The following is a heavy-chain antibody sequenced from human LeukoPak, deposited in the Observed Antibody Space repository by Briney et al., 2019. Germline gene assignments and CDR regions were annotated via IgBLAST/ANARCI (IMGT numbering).Heavy chain of an antibody. Sequence: GGSLRLSCAASGFTFDEYGMSWVRQAQGKGLEWVSGISLNGGATGYADSVKGRFTISRDNAKNSLYLQMNSLRAEDTALYYCARVSRYSSSWYGLDVWGKGTTVTVSS. D-gene: IGHD6-13*01. J-gene: IGHJ6*04. CDR2: ISLNGGAT. CDR1: GFTFDEYG. CDR3: ARVSRYSSSWYGLDV. V-gene: IGHV3-20*04.